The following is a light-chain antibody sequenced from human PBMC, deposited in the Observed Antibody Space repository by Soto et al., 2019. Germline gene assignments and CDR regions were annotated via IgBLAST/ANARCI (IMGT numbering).Light chain of an antibody. Sequence: DIQMTQSPSTLSASVGDRVTITCRASQSISSWVAWYQQKPGKAPKLLIYDASSLECGVPSRFSGSGSGTGFTLTISSLQPDACATYYCQQYNSPRPFGQGTKVEIK. V-gene: IGKV1-5*01. J-gene: IGKJ1*01. CDR3: QQYNSPRP. CDR2: DAS. CDR1: QSISSW.